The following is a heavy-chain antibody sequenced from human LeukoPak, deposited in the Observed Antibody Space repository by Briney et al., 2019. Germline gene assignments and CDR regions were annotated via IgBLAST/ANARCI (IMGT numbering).Heavy chain of an antibody. CDR2: INQDGSEM. CDR3: ARDQLVVRGVIGY. CDR1: GFTFSTYW. Sequence: PGESLRLSCAASGFTFSTYWMSWVRQAPGKGLEWVANINQDGSEMYYVDSVKGRFTISRDNAQNSLYLQMNSLRAEDTAVYYCARDQLVVRGVIGYWGQGTLATVSS. V-gene: IGHV3-7*04. D-gene: IGHD3-10*01. J-gene: IGHJ4*02.